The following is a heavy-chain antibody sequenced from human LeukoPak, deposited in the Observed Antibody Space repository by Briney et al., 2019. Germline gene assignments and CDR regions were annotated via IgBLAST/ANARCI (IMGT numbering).Heavy chain of an antibody. Sequence: GRSLRLSCAASGFTFSSYGMHWVRQAPGKGLEWVAVISYDGSNKYYADSVKGRFTISRDNSKNTLYLQMNSLRAEDTAVYYCARVIAAAGSLDYWGQGTLVTVSS. CDR1: GFTFSSYG. D-gene: IGHD6-13*01. CDR2: ISYDGSNK. J-gene: IGHJ4*02. V-gene: IGHV3-30*03. CDR3: ARVIAAAGSLDY.